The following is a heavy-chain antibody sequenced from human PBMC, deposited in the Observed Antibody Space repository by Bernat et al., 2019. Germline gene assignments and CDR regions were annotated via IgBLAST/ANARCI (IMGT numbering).Heavy chain of an antibody. V-gene: IGHV3-7*02. CDR2: IDKDGSGI. Sequence: EVQLVESGGGLVQPGGSLRLSCAASGFTFRDYWVDWVRQASGRGLEWVASIDKDGSGIYFGDSVECGFTISRDSANDSLYLQLNGMRVEDTVMYYCVQVWDWDYWGQGTLVTVAS. CDR1: GFTFRDYW. D-gene: IGHD3/OR15-3a*01. J-gene: IGHJ4*02. CDR3: VQVWDWDY.